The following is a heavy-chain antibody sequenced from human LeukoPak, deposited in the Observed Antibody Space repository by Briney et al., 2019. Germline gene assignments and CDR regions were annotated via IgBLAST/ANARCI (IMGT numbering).Heavy chain of an antibody. CDR3: ASSPPRYCSGGSCYSDYWYFDL. CDR2: IYYSGST. J-gene: IGHJ2*01. V-gene: IGHV4-31*03. D-gene: IGHD2-15*01. CDR1: GGSISSGGYY. Sequence: SQTLSLTCTVSGGSISSGGYYWSWIRQHPGKGLEWIGYIYYSGSTYYNPSLKSRVTISVDPSKNQFSLKLGFVTAADTAVYSCASSPPRYCSGGSCYSDYWYFDLWGRGTLVTVSS.